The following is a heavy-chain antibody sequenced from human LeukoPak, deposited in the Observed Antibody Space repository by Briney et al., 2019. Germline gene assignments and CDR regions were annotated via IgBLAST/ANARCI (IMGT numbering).Heavy chain of an antibody. Sequence: GGSLRLSCAASRFTFSNAWMSWVRQAPGKGLEWVGRIKSKTDGGTTDYAAPVKGRFTISRDDSKNTLYLQMNSLKTEDTAVYYCTTDLESNYLLFDYWGQGTLVTVSS. J-gene: IGHJ4*02. CDR3: TTDLESNYLLFDY. CDR1: RFTFSNAW. D-gene: IGHD4-11*01. CDR2: IKSKTDGGTT. V-gene: IGHV3-15*01.